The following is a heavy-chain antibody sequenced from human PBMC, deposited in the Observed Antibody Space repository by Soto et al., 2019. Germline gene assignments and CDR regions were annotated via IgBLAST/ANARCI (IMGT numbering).Heavy chain of an antibody. V-gene: IGHV1-46*01. D-gene: IGHD4-17*01. CDR2: INPSGGST. Sequence: QVQLVQSGAEVKKPGASVKVSCKASGYTFTSYYMHWVRQAPGQGLEWMGIINPSGGSTRYAQKFQGRVTMTRDTSTSTVYMELSSLRSEDTAVYYCARGGWATVVTRDWYFDLWGRGTLVTVSS. CDR3: ARGGWATVVTRDWYFDL. CDR1: GYTFTSYY. J-gene: IGHJ2*01.